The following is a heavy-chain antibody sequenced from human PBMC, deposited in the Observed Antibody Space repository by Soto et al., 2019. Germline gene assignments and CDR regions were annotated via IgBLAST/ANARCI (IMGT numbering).Heavy chain of an antibody. CDR2: IYYSGST. CDR1: GGSISTGVYY. V-gene: IGHV4-31*03. D-gene: IGHD4-17*01. Sequence: TLSLTCTFSGGSISTGVYYWSWIRQHPGKGLEWIGYIYYSGSTYYNPSLKSRVTISVDTSKNQFSLKLSSVTAADTAVYYCARKRTNYGDFDYWGQGTLVTVSS. J-gene: IGHJ4*02. CDR3: ARKRTNYGDFDY.